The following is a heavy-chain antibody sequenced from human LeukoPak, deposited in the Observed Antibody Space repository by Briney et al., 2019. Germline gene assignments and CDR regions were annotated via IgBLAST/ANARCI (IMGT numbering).Heavy chain of an antibody. Sequence: SETLSLTCSVSGGSISSSSYYWGWIRQPPGKALAWIASIYYTGNIYDNPSLKSRVTLSVDTSKNQFSLKLSSVTAADTAVYYCARDSGTTGEVKFDPWGQGTLVTVSS. D-gene: IGHD3-10*01. V-gene: IGHV4-39*07. CDR3: ARDSGTTGEVKFDP. J-gene: IGHJ5*02. CDR2: IYYTGNI. CDR1: GGSISSSSYY.